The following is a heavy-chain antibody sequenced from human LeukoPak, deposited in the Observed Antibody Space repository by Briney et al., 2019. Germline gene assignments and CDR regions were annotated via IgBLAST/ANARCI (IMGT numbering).Heavy chain of an antibody. CDR1: GFTFCEYW. J-gene: IGHJ4*02. CDR3: ARGDWAPFDY. D-gene: IGHD2-21*02. CDR2: IGQDGGGK. V-gene: IGHV3-7*01. Sequence: GGSLRLSCAASGFTFCEYWMNWVREAPGEGLEWVANIGQDGGGKYDLDSVKGRFTISKDNAKSLLYLQIDRLRAEDTAVYYCARGDWAPFDYWGQGSLLTVSS.